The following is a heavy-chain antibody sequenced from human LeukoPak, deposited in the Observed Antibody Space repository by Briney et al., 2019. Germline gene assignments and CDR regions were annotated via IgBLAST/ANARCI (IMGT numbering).Heavy chain of an antibody. CDR1: GFTFSGYA. J-gene: IGHJ5*02. CDR3: AKDLGLLWFGELLQPPLDP. V-gene: IGHV3-23*01. CDR2: ISGSGGST. D-gene: IGHD3-10*01. Sequence: QAGGSLRLSCAASGFTFSGYAMSWVRQAPGKGLEWVSAISGSGGSTYYADSVKGRFTISRDNSKNTLYLQMNSLRAEDTAVYYCAKDLGLLWFGELLQPPLDPWGQGTLVTVSS.